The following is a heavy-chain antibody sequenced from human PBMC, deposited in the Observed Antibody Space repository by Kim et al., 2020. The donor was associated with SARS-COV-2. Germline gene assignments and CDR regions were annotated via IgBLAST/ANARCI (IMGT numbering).Heavy chain of an antibody. CDR1: GFTFSDYY. CDR3: ARVNGYGSSGHPDWYFDL. CDR2: ISSRSTYT. Sequence: GGSLRLSCAASGFTFSDYYMSWIRQTTGKGLEWVSYISSRSTYTKYADSVKGRFTISRDNAKNSLYLQMNSLRVEDTAVYYCARVNGYGSSGHPDWYFDLWGRGTLVTVSS. D-gene: IGHD3-22*01. J-gene: IGHJ2*01. V-gene: IGHV3-11*05.